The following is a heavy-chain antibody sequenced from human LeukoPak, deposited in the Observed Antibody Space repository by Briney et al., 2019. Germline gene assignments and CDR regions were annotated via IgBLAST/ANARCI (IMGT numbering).Heavy chain of an antibody. V-gene: IGHV3-7*03. J-gene: IGHJ6*02. Sequence: GGSLRLSCAASGFTFSSYWMTWVRQGPGKGLEWVANIKGDGSQTYYMDSVKGRFTISRDNAKNSLYLQMNSLRAEDTALYYCTAAPEWVDCSGGSCYRQNYGMDVWGQGTTVTVSS. CDR1: GFTFSSYW. CDR2: IKGDGSQT. D-gene: IGHD2-15*01. CDR3: TAAPEWVDCSGGSCYRQNYGMDV.